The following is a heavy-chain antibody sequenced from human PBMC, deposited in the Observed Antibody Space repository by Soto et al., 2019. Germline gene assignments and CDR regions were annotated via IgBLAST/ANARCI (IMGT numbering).Heavy chain of an antibody. CDR2: ISANNGNA. J-gene: IGHJ5*02. Sequence: QVQLVHSGAEVKKPGASVNVSCKASGYKFTSYTISWVRQAPGQGLEWMGWISANNGNADFAQKFQVRVTMTTDTSTNTAYMELRSLRSDDTAMDYCARSVTWFEPWGKGTVVIVSS. V-gene: IGHV1-18*01. CDR3: ARSVTWFEP. CDR1: GYKFTSYT.